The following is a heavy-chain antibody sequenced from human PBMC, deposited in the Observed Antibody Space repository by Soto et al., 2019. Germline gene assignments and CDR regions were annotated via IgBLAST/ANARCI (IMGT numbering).Heavy chain of an antibody. CDR3: ARDHSVLEWSLASRYFDL. V-gene: IGHV3-33*01. J-gene: IGHJ2*01. CDR1: GFTFSSYG. CDR2: IWYDGSNK. D-gene: IGHD3-3*01. Sequence: QVQLVESGGGVVQPGRSLRLSCAASGFTFSSYGMHWVRQAPGKGLEWVAVIWYDGSNKYYADSVKGRFTISRDNSKNTLYMQMNSLRAEDTAVYYCARDHSVLEWSLASRYFDLWGRGTLVTVSS.